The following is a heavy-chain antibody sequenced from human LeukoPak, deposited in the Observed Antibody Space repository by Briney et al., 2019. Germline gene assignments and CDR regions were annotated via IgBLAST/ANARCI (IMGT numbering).Heavy chain of an antibody. CDR3: ARVPQRMIRGVVRYFYYMDV. CDR2: INSDGSST. D-gene: IGHD3-10*01. Sequence: PGGSLRLSCAASGFTFSSYWMHWVRQAPGKGLVWVSRINSDGSSTSYADSVKGRFTISRDNAKNTLYLQMNSLRAEDTAVYYCARVPQRMIRGVVRYFYYMDVWGKGTTVTVSS. CDR1: GFTFSSYW. J-gene: IGHJ6*03. V-gene: IGHV3-74*01.